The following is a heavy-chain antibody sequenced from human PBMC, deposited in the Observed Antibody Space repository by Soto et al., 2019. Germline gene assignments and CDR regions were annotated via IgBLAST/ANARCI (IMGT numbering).Heavy chain of an antibody. CDR3: ARDSGVAAGTLYYFDY. CDR2: INPSGGST. Sequence: VSVKVSCKASGYTFTSYYMHWVRQAPGQGLEWMGIINPSGGSTSYAQKFQGRVTMTRDTSTSTVYMELSSLRSEDTAVYYCARDSGVAAGTLYYFDYWGQGTLVTVSS. D-gene: IGHD6-13*01. CDR1: GYTFTSYY. J-gene: IGHJ4*02. V-gene: IGHV1-46*01.